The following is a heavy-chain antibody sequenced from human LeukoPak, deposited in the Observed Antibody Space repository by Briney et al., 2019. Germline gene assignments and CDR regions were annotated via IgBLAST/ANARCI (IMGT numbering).Heavy chain of an antibody. J-gene: IGHJ4*02. V-gene: IGHV1-69*04. D-gene: IGHD6-19*01. CDR3: ARGSWVSSGWNYYFDD. CDR2: IIPILGIA. Sequence: SVKVSCKASGGTFSSYAISWVRQAPGQGLEWMGRIIPILGIANYAQKFQGRVTMTRDTSTSTVYMELSSLRSEDSAVYYCARGSWVSSGWNYYFDDWGQGTLVTVSS. CDR1: GGTFSSYA.